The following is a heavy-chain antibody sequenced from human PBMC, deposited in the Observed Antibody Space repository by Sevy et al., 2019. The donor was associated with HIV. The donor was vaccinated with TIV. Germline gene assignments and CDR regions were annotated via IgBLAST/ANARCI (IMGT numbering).Heavy chain of an antibody. V-gene: IGHV3-23*01. CDR2: ISGSGGST. CDR3: AKDPDAVAGGFDY. Sequence: GGSLRLSCAASGFTFSSYAMSWVRQAPGKGLEWVSAISGSGGSTYYADSVKGRFTISRDNSKNALYLQMNRLRAEDTTVYYCAKDPDAVAGGFDYWGQGTLVTVSS. CDR1: GFTFSSYA. J-gene: IGHJ4*02. D-gene: IGHD6-13*01.